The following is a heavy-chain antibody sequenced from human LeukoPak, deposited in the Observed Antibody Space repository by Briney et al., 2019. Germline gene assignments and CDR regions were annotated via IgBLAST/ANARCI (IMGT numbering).Heavy chain of an antibody. Sequence: SKTLSLTCSVSGGSISSYYWSWIRQPAGKGLEWIGHIYTSGNTNYNPSLKSRVTISLDKSKNQFSLNLSSVTAADTAEYYCARFTRDGFDFWGQGTLVTVSS. CDR3: ARFTRDGFDF. CDR1: GGSISSYY. J-gene: IGHJ4*02. V-gene: IGHV4-4*07. D-gene: IGHD2-2*01. CDR2: IYTSGNT.